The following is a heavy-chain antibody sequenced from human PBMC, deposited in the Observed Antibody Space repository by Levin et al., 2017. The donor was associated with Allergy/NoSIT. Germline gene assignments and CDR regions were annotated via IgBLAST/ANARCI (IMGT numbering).Heavy chain of an antibody. V-gene: IGHV3-48*01. CDR3: SRLRYFDWPVGDAFDI. CDR2: ISSSSSTI. J-gene: IGHJ3*02. Sequence: GGSLRLSCAASGFTFSSYSMNWVRQAPGKGLEWVSYISSSSSTIYYADSVKGRFTISRDNAKNSLYLQMNSLRAEDTAVYYCSRLRYFDWPVGDAFDIWSQGTMVTVSS. D-gene: IGHD3-9*01. CDR1: GFTFSSYS.